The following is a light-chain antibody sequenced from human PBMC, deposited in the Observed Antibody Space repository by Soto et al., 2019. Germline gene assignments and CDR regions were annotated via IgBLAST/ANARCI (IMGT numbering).Light chain of an antibody. V-gene: IGKV1-33*01. CDR1: QDIRNQ. CDR2: DVS. CDR3: QQLNYWPRIT. J-gene: IGKJ5*01. Sequence: DIQMTQSPSSLSASVGDRVTITCQASQDIRNQLNWYHQRPGKAPKLLIYDVSNLEKGVPSRFSGSGSGTDFTLTISSLQPEDFATYYCQQLNYWPRITFGQGTRLEIK.